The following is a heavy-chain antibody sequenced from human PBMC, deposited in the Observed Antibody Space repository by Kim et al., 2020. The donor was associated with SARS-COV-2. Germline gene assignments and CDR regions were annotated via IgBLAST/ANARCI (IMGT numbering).Heavy chain of an antibody. CDR1: GGSISSYY. D-gene: IGHD3-9*01. Sequence: SETLSLICTVSGGSISSYYWSWIRQPPGKGLEWIGYIYYSGSTNYNPSLKSRVTISVDTSKNQFSLKLSSVTAADTAVYYCASLLNYDILTGPSYYYGMDVWGQGTTVTVSS. J-gene: IGHJ6*02. CDR2: IYYSGST. V-gene: IGHV4-59*01. CDR3: ASLLNYDILTGPSYYYGMDV.